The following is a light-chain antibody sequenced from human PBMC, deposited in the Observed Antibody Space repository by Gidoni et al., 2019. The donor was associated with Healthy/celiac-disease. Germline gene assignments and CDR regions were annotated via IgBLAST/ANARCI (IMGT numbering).Light chain of an antibody. CDR1: QSVSSSY. CDR3: QQYGSSLFT. CDR2: GAS. J-gene: IGKJ3*01. Sequence: EIVLTQSPGTLSLSPGESATLSCRASQSVSSSYLAWYQQKPGQAPRLLIYGASSRATGIPDRVSGSGSGTDFTLTISRLEPEDLAVYYWQQYGSSLFTFXPXTKVXIK. V-gene: IGKV3-20*01.